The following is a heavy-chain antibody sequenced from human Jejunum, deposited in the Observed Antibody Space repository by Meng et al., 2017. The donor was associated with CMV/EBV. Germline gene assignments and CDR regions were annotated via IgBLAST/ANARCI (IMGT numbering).Heavy chain of an antibody. CDR2: ISGTSGKA. CDR3: AKGSDNHYFDA. D-gene: IGHD6-19*01. J-gene: IGHJ4*02. CDR1: GVTFSRYA. V-gene: IGHV3-23*01. Sequence: SGASGVTFSRYAMSWVRRAPGEGLEYISTISGTSGKAIYADSLGSRFTISRDNSRNTLYQQKSNLGIDDAGVYYCAKGSDNHYFDAWGQGILVTVSS.